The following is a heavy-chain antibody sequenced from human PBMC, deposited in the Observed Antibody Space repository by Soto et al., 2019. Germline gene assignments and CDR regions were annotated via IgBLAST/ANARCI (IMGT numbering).Heavy chain of an antibody. Sequence: QVPLVESGGGVVQPGRSLRLACAASGFIFSCYGMHWVRQAPGKGLEWVAVISHDGSSKCYADSVKGRFTISRDNSMNTLYLEMSSLRPDDTAVYYCAKELVVRGVTDYWGQGTLVTVSS. V-gene: IGHV3-30*18. J-gene: IGHJ4*02. CDR1: GFIFSCYG. CDR2: ISHDGSSK. D-gene: IGHD3-10*02. CDR3: AKELVVRGVTDY.